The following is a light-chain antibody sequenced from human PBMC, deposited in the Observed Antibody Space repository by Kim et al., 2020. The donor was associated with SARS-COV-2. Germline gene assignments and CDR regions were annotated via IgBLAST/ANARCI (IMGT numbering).Light chain of an antibody. Sequence: APGKTARMTCGGNSLGTYSVHWYQQKPGQAPVLVISYDSDRPSGIPERFSGSNSGNRATLSISRVEAGDEADYYCQVWDNTGDQPVFGGGTKLTVL. CDR3: QVWDNTGDQPV. CDR1: SLGTYS. V-gene: IGLV3-21*04. CDR2: YDS. J-gene: IGLJ3*02.